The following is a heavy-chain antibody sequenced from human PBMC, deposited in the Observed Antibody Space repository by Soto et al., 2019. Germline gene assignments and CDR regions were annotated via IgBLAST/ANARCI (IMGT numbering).Heavy chain of an antibody. D-gene: IGHD3-3*01. V-gene: IGHV1-8*02. CDR2: MNPNSGNT. CDR1: GYTFTSYD. J-gene: IGHJ2*01. Sequence: ASVKVSCKASGYTFTSYDINWVRQATGQGLEWMGWMNPNSGNTGYAQKFQGRVTMTRNTSISTAYMELSSLRSEDTAVYYCARGPYYDFWSGYWYFDLWGRGTLVTVSS. CDR3: ARGPYYDFWSGYWYFDL.